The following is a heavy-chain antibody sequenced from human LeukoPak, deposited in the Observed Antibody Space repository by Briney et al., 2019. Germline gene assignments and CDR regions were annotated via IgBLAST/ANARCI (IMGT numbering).Heavy chain of an antibody. D-gene: IGHD5-18*01. V-gene: IGHV4-34*01. CDR3: ARRFGTAMVTHWFDP. Sequence: SETLSLTCAVYGGSFSGYYWSWIRQPPGKGLEWIGSIYYSGSTYYNPSLKSRVTISVDTSKNQFSLKLSSVTAADTAVYYCARRFGTAMVTHWFDPWGQGTLVTVSS. CDR2: IYYSGST. CDR1: GGSFSGYY. J-gene: IGHJ5*02.